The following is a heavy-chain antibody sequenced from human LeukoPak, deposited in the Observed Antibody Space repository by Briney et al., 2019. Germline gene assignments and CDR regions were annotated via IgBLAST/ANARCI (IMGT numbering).Heavy chain of an antibody. V-gene: IGHV4-39*07. Sequence: PSETLSLTCTVSGGSISSSSYYWGWIRQPPGKGLEWIGSIYYSGSTYYNPSLKSRVAISVDTSKNQFSLKLNSVTAADTAMYYCASVLGGHAFDFWGQGIMVTVSP. CDR2: IYYSGST. D-gene: IGHD3-16*01. CDR3: ASVLGGHAFDF. J-gene: IGHJ3*01. CDR1: GGSISSSSYY.